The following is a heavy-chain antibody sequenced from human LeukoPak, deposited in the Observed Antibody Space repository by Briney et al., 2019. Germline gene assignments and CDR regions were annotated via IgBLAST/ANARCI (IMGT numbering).Heavy chain of an antibody. Sequence: PGGSLRLSCAASGFTFSSYGMRWVRQAPGKGLEWVAFIRYDGSNKYYADSVKGRFTISRDNSKNTLYLQMNSLRAEDTAVYYCATLPLDYGDYWGQGTLVTVSS. CDR1: GFTFSSYG. J-gene: IGHJ4*02. CDR3: ATLPLDYGDY. CDR2: IRYDGSNK. V-gene: IGHV3-30*02.